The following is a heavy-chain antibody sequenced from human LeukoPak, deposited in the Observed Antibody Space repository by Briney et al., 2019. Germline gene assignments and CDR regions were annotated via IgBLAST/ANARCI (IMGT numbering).Heavy chain of an antibody. J-gene: IGHJ4*02. CDR3: AKVPNWNDISRFDY. CDR1: GFSFSTYA. D-gene: IGHD1-1*01. Sequence: GGSLRLSCAASGFSFSTYAMTWVRQAPGKGLEWVACITGSGATTWYAGSVKGRFTISRDNFHNTLYLQMNSLRADDTAVYYCAKVPNWNDISRFDYWGQGTLVTVPS. CDR2: ITGSGATT. V-gene: IGHV3-23*01.